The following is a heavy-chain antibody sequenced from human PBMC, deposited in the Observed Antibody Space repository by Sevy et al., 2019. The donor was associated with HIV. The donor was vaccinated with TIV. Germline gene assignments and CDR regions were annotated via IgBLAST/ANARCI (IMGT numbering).Heavy chain of an antibody. V-gene: IGHV4-34*01. D-gene: IGHD2-15*01. CDR1: GVSFSDYY. Sequence: SETLSLTCAVSGVSFSDYYWAWIRQPPGKGLEWIGEGSQSGSANYNPSLRSRVIMSLDTSNNHFSLKLTSVTAADTAVYYCARGPLFSPEYCSGGTCPTIDYWSQGTLATVSS. CDR3: ARGPLFSPEYCSGGTCPTIDY. J-gene: IGHJ4*02. CDR2: GSQSGSA.